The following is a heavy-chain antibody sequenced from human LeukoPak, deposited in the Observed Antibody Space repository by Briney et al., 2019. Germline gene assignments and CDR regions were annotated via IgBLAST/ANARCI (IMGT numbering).Heavy chain of an antibody. CDR3: ARGDYGSGDNWFDP. CDR1: GYSLTSYW. V-gene: IGHV5-51*01. CDR2: IYPGDSDT. Sequence: GEPLKISCQGSGYSLTSYWIGWVRQMPGKGLEWMGIIYPGDSDTRYRPSFQGQVTISADKSISTAYLQWSSLKASDTAMYYCARGDYGSGDNWFDPWGQGTLVTVSS. J-gene: IGHJ5*02. D-gene: IGHD3-10*01.